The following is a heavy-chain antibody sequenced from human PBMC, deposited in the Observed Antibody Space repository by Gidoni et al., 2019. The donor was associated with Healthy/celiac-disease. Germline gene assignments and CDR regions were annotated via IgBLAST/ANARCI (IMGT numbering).Heavy chain of an antibody. J-gene: IGHJ6*03. D-gene: IGHD2-2*02. CDR2: ISGSGGST. V-gene: IGHV3-23*01. CDR3: AKGPTDIVVPAAIGYYYYYMDV. CDR1: GFTFSSYA. Sequence: EVQLLESGGGLVQPGGSLRLSCAASGFTFSSYAMSWVRQAPGKGLEWVSAISGSGGSTYYADSVKGRFTISRDNSKNTLYLQMNSLRAEDTAVYYCAKGPTDIVVPAAIGYYYYYMDVWGKGTTVTVSS.